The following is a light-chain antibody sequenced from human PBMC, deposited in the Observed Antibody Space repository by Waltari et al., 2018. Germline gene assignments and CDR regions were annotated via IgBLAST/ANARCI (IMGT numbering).Light chain of an antibody. Sequence: EIVLTQSPGTLSLSPGERATLSCRASRSVSNNYLAWYQQKSGQAPRLLIYLASTRATGIPDRFSGSGSGTDFTLTISRLGPEDFAVYYCQQYGTSPPGTFGQGTKVEIK. J-gene: IGKJ1*01. CDR2: LAS. V-gene: IGKV3-20*01. CDR1: RSVSNNY. CDR3: QQYGTSPPGT.